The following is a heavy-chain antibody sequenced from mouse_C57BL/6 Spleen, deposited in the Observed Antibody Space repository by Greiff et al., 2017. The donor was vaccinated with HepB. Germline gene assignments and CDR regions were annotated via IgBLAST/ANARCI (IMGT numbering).Heavy chain of an antibody. V-gene: IGHV1-80*01. Sequence: VQLQQSGAELVKPGASVKISCKASGYAFSSYWMNWVKQRPGKGLEWIGQIYPGDGDTNYNGKFKGKATLTADKSSSTAYMQLSSLTSEDSAVYFCARGGNLGYYAMDYWGQGTSVTVSS. CDR2: IYPGDGDT. CDR1: GYAFSSYW. J-gene: IGHJ4*01. D-gene: IGHD2-1*01. CDR3: ARGGNLGYYAMDY.